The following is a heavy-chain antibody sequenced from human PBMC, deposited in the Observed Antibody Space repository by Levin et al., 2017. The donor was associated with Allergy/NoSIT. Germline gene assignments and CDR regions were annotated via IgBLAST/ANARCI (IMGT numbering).Heavy chain of an antibody. V-gene: IGHV3-23*01. CDR3: AKYSSGWPNNYFDY. CDR2: ISVNGVGT. D-gene: IGHD6-19*01. CDR1: GFTFSSYA. J-gene: IGHJ4*02. Sequence: ASVKVSCAGSGFTFSSYAMSWVRQVPGRGLEWVSGISVNGVGTYYADSVKGRFTISRDNSRNTLFLQMSSLRAEDTAVYYCAKYSSGWPNNYFDYWGQGTLVTVSS.